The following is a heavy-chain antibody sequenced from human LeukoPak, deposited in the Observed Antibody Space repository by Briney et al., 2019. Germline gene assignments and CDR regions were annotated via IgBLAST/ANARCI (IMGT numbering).Heavy chain of an antibody. CDR1: GLNFHNVW. D-gene: IGHD2-2*01. J-gene: IGHJ3*02. CDR3: TTERYCSSNSCPGAYDI. Sequence: GGSLRLSCAASGLNFHNVWMSWVRQAPGKGLEWVGRIKSEIDGGTADYAAPVKGRFSISRDDSKTTLYVQMNSLKIEDTAVHSCTTERYCSSNSCPGAYDIWGQGTMVTVSS. V-gene: IGHV3-15*01. CDR2: IKSEIDGGTA.